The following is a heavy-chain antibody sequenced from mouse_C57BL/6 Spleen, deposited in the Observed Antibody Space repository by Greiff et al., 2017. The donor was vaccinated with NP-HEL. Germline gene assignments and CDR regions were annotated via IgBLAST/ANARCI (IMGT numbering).Heavy chain of an antibody. CDR1: GFTFSSYA. J-gene: IGHJ4*01. D-gene: IGHD2-3*01. CDR3: ARGGNDGYYAMDY. CDR2: ISDGGSYT. V-gene: IGHV5-4*03. Sequence: EVKLMESGGGLVKPGGSLKLSCAASGFTFSSYAMSWVRQTPEKRLEWVATISDGGSYTYYPDNVKGRFTISRDNAKNNLYLQMSHLKSEDTAMYYCARGGNDGYYAMDYWGQGTSVTVSS.